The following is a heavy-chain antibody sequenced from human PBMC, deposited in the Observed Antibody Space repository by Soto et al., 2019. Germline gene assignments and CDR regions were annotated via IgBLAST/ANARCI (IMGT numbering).Heavy chain of an antibody. CDR1: GGTFSTHA. D-gene: IGHD2-15*01. J-gene: IGHJ6*02. Sequence: SVKVSCKASGGTFSTHAIIWVRQAPGHGLEWMGGIIPISGTTYYTQKFQGRVTITADEPTSTAFMELSSLKSDDTAVFYCARGYCSGGNCYSGMDVWGQGTMVTVSS. CDR2: IIPISGTT. CDR3: ARGYCSGGNCYSGMDV. V-gene: IGHV1-69*13.